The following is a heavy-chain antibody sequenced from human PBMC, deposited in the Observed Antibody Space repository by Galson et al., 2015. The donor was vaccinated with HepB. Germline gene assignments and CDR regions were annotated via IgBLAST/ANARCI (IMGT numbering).Heavy chain of an antibody. V-gene: IGHV3-21*01. CDR1: GFTFSTYS. Sequence: SLRLSCAASGFTFSTYSMNWVRQAPGKGLEWVSSISTSTTYIYYADSVKGRFTISRDNSKNTLYLQMNGLRAEDTAVYYCARDRYSSSWYKVWDYYYYGMDVWGQGTTVTVSS. CDR2: ISTSTTYI. J-gene: IGHJ6*02. D-gene: IGHD6-13*01. CDR3: ARDRYSSSWYKVWDYYYYGMDV.